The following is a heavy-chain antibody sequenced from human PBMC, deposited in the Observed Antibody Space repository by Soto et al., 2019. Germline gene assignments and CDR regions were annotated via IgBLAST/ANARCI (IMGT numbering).Heavy chain of an antibody. CDR2: IYYSGTS. CDR3: VRADRSYSGSPYSGNYFDY. J-gene: IGHJ4*02. CDR1: GGSISSSSYY. V-gene: IGHV4-39*01. D-gene: IGHD1-26*01. Sequence: SETLSLTCSVSGGSISSSSYYWGWIRQPPGKGLEWIGNIYYSGTSYYNSSLKSRVTISVDTSKNQFSLKLSSLTAADTAVYYCVRADRSYSGSPYSGNYFDYWGQGTLVTVS.